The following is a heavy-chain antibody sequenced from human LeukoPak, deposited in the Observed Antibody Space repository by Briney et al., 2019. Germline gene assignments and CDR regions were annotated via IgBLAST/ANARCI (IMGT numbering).Heavy chain of an antibody. Sequence: GGSLRLSCAASGFTFSSFGMHWVRQAPGHGLEWLAVIWYDGSNKYYTDSVKGRFTISRDNSKNTLYLQMNSLRAEDTAVYYCASNSFGSYYDCWSGSTYWGQGTLVTVSS. CDR2: IWYDGSNK. V-gene: IGHV3-33*01. CDR3: ASNSFGSYYDCWSGSTY. CDR1: GFTFSSFG. D-gene: IGHD3-3*01. J-gene: IGHJ4*02.